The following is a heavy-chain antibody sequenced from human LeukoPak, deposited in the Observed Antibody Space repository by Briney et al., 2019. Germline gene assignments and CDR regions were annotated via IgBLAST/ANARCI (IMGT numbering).Heavy chain of an antibody. Sequence: PGGSLRLSCAASGFTFSSYSMNWVRQAPGKGLEWVSYISSSSSTIYYADSVKGRFTISRDNAKNSLYLQMNSLRAEDTAVYYCARIQSPYYYYGMDVWGQGTTVTVSS. J-gene: IGHJ6*02. CDR2: ISSSSSTI. V-gene: IGHV3-48*04. CDR1: GFTFSSYS. CDR3: ARIQSPYYYYGMDV.